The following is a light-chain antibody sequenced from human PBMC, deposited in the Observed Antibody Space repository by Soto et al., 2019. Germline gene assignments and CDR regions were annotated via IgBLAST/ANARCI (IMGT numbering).Light chain of an antibody. CDR2: GAS. Sequence: EIVMTQSPATLSVSPGERATLSCRASQSVNSNLAWYQQKPGQPRRLLIYGASTRATGIPARFSGSGAGTEFNHTISSLQSEDFAVYYCQQYDDWPPYTCGQGTKVEIK. CDR1: QSVNSN. CDR3: QQYDDWPPYT. J-gene: IGKJ2*01. V-gene: IGKV3-15*01.